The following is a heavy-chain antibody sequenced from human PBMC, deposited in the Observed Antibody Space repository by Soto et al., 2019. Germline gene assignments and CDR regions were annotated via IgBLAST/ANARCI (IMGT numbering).Heavy chain of an antibody. J-gene: IGHJ3*02. CDR3: ASSNDYGDYAGAFDI. V-gene: IGHV3-48*01. CDR1: GFTFSSYS. D-gene: IGHD4-17*01. CDR2: ISSSSSTI. Sequence: EVQLVESGGGLVQPGGSLRLSCAASGFTFSSYSMNWVRQAPGKGLEWVSYISSSSSTIYYADSVKGRFTISRDNAKNPLYLQMNSLRAEDTAVYYCASSNDYGDYAGAFDIWGQGTMVTVSS.